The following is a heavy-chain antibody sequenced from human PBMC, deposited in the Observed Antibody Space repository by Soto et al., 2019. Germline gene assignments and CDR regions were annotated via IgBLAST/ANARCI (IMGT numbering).Heavy chain of an antibody. J-gene: IGHJ3*02. CDR3: ARAWYSIGWYGPYSLDI. D-gene: IGHD6-19*01. CDR1: GYTFTSYG. V-gene: IGHV1-18*01. Sequence: GASVKVSCKASGYTFTSYGISWVRQAPGQGLEWMGWISAYNGNTNYAQKLQGRVTMTTDTSTSTAYMELRSLRSDDTAVYYCARAWYSIGWYGPYSLDIWGQGTMVTVSS. CDR2: ISAYNGNT.